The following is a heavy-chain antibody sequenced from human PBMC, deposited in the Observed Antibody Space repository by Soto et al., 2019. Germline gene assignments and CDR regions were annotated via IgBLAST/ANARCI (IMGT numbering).Heavy chain of an antibody. V-gene: IGHV3-66*01. CDR3: ARGLYSGWHHFDY. J-gene: IGHJ4*02. Sequence: EVQLVESGGGLVQPGGSLRLSCAASGFTVSSNYMSWVRQAPGKGLEWVSVIYSGGSTYYADSVKGRFTISRDNSKNTLYLQMNSLRAEDTAVYYCARGLYSGWHHFDYWGQGTLVTVSS. CDR2: IYSGGST. CDR1: GFTVSSNY. D-gene: IGHD5-12*01.